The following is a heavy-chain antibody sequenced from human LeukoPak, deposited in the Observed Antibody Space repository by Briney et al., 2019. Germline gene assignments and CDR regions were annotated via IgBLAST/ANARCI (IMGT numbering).Heavy chain of an antibody. V-gene: IGHV4-34*01. CDR3: ATSSTGSGYPYRSYYFDY. CDR2: INHSGST. CDR1: GGSFSGYY. J-gene: IGHJ4*02. D-gene: IGHD5-12*01. Sequence: SETLSLTCAVYGGSFSGYYWSWIRQPPGKGLEWIGEINHSGSTNYNPSLKSRVTISVDTSKNQFSLKLSSVTAADTAVYYCATSSTGSGYPYRSYYFDYWGQGTLVTVSS.